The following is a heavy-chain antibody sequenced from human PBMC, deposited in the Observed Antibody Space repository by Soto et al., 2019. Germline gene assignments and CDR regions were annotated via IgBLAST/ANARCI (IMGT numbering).Heavy chain of an antibody. CDR3: ASGYGCYFCAFDI. J-gene: IGHJ3*02. Sequence: ASVKVSCKASGYTFSTYGISWVRQAPGQGLEWVGWINAYNGNTNYAQKFQGRVTMTTDTSTSTAYMELRSLRSDDTAMYYCASGYGCYFCAFDIWGQGTMVTLSS. D-gene: IGHD5-12*01. CDR2: INAYNGNT. CDR1: GYTFSTYG. V-gene: IGHV1-18*01.